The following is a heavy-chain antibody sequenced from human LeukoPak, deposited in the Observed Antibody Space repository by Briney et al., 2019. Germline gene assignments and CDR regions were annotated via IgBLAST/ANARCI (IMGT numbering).Heavy chain of an antibody. Sequence: GRSLRLSCAASGFTFSSYGMHWVRQAPGKGLEWVAVIWYDGSNKYYADSVKGRFTISRDNSKSTLYLQMNSLRAEDTAVYYCARRQYYYDSSGYYPGLRYYGMDVWGQGTTVTVSS. V-gene: IGHV3-33*01. CDR3: ARRQYYYDSSGYYPGLRYYGMDV. CDR2: IWYDGSNK. CDR1: GFTFSSYG. D-gene: IGHD3-22*01. J-gene: IGHJ6*02.